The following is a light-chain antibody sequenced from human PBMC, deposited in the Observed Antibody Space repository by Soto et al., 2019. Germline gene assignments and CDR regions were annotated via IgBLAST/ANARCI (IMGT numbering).Light chain of an antibody. J-gene: IGKJ5*01. Sequence: EIVLTQSPGTLSLSPGERATLSCRASQSVSSSNLAWYQQKPGQAPRLIIHGASRRATDIPDRFSGSGSGADFTLTINTLEPEDFAAYYCQQYGSSPFTFGPGTRLEIK. V-gene: IGKV3-20*01. CDR2: GAS. CDR1: QSVSSSN. CDR3: QQYGSSPFT.